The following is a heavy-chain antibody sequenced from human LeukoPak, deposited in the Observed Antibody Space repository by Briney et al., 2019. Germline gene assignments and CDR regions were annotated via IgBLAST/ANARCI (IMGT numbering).Heavy chain of an antibody. D-gene: IGHD1-26*01. Sequence: GGSLRLSCEASGLTFNKYWMTWVRQAPGKGLEWVSYISSSSSTIYYADSVKGRFTISRDNAKNSLYLQMNSLRAEDTAVYYCARSTQWELPTWWGQGTLVTVSS. CDR1: GLTFNKYW. CDR3: ARSTQWELPTW. CDR2: ISSSSSTI. J-gene: IGHJ4*02. V-gene: IGHV3-48*01.